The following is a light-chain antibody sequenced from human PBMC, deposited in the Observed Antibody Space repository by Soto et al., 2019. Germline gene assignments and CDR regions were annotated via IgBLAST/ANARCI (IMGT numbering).Light chain of an antibody. CDR1: SSDVGSYNL. V-gene: IGLV2-23*01. Sequence: ALTQPASLXASPGRPISISCTGTSSDVGSYNLVSWSQQHPGKAPKLMIYEGSKRPSGVSNRFSASKSGNTASLTISGLKAEDEADYYCCSYAGSSTFYVFGTWTKVPVL. J-gene: IGLJ1*01. CDR3: CSYAGSSTFYV. CDR2: EGS.